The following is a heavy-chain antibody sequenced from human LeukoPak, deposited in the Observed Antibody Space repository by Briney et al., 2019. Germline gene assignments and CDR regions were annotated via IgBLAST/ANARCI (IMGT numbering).Heavy chain of an antibody. CDR2: IYYSGST. CDR1: GGSISITTYY. V-gene: IGHV4-39*07. Sequence: SETLSLTCTVSGGSISITTYYWGWIRQPPGKGLEWIGNIYYSGSTYYNPSLKSRVTISVDTSKNQFFLKLSSVTAADTAVYYCARSAGYSYVYYWFDPWGQGTLVTVSS. D-gene: IGHD5-18*01. J-gene: IGHJ5*02. CDR3: ARSAGYSYVYYWFDP.